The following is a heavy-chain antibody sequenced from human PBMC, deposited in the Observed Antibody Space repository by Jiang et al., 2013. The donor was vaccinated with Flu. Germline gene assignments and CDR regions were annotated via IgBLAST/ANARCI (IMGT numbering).Heavy chain of an antibody. V-gene: IGHV4-39*01. CDR1: GGSISSSSYY. CDR3: ASIHIVVVTAILHAEYFQH. CDR2: IYYSGST. D-gene: IGHD2-21*02. J-gene: IGHJ1*01. Sequence: GSGLVKPSETLSLTCTVSGGSISSSSYYWGWIRQPPGKGLEWIGSIYYSGSTYYNPSLKSRVTISVDTSKNQFSLKLSSVTAADTAVYYCASIHIVVVTAILHAEYFQHWGQGTLVTVSS.